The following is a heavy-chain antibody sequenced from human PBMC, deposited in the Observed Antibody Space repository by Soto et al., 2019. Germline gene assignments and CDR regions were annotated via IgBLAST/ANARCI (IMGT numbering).Heavy chain of an antibody. V-gene: IGHV1-46*01. J-gene: IGHJ6*02. D-gene: IGHD3-16*01. CDR1: GDSVSNDY. Sequence: GASVKVSCKASGDSVSNDYLHWVRQAPGQGFEWLGLISPFGGATAYAQRFKGRVTVTMDKSSTTFYLEVSSLRSDDTAVYYCAKGRGGKTVANFGMDVWGQGVTVTVS. CDR3: AKGRGGKTVANFGMDV. CDR2: ISPFGGAT.